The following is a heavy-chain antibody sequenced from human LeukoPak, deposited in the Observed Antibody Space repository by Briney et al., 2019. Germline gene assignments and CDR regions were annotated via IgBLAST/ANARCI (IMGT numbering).Heavy chain of an antibody. D-gene: IGHD6-19*01. CDR1: GGSIISYY. V-gene: IGHV4-4*07. CDR3: ARDREAVAPNWFDP. J-gene: IGHJ5*02. CDR2: IYTSGST. Sequence: SETLSVTCTVSGGSIISYYWSWIRQPGGKGLEWIGRIYTSGSTNYYPSLKSRVTMSVDTSKDQFSLKLSSVTAADTAVYYCARDREAVAPNWFDPWGQGTLVTVSS.